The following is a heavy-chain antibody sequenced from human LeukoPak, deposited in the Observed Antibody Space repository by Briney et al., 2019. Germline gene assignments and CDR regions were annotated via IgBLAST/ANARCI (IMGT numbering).Heavy chain of an antibody. CDR2: ISYDGSNK. D-gene: IGHD4-17*01. Sequence: PGGSLRLSCAASGFTFSSYAMHWVRQAPGKGLEWVAVISYDGSNKYYADSVKGRFTISRDNSKNTLYLQMNSLRAEDTAVYYCARDTPTTGEYFQHWGQGTLVTVSS. CDR3: ARDTPTTGEYFQH. V-gene: IGHV3-30-3*01. J-gene: IGHJ1*01. CDR1: GFTFSSYA.